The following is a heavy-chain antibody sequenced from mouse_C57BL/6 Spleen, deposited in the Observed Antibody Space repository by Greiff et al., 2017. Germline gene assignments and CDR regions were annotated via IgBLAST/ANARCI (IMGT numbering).Heavy chain of an antibody. J-gene: IGHJ4*01. CDR2: IYPSDSET. V-gene: IGHV1-61*01. CDR1: GYTFTSYW. Sequence: QVQLQQPGAELVRPGSSVKLSCKASGYTFTSYWMVWVKQRPGQGLEWIGNIYPSDSETHYNQKFKDKATLTVDKSSSTAYMQLSSLTSEDSVVYYCARRRNYYARDYWGQGTSVTVSS. CDR3: ARRRNYYARDY.